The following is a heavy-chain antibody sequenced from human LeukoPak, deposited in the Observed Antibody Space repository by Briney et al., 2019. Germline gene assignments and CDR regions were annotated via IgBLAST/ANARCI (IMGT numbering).Heavy chain of an antibody. CDR3: AKNGDRGAYCTGGTCYPYFYYYMDV. Sequence: PGGSLRLSCAASGFIFSSYGMSWVRQAPGKGLEWVSSISSTGGTTYYADSVKGRFTISRDNSKNTLYLQMNSLRAEDTAIYYCAKNGDRGAYCTGGTCYPYFYYYMDVWGKGTTVTI. D-gene: IGHD2-15*01. CDR1: GFIFSSYG. V-gene: IGHV3-23*01. J-gene: IGHJ6*03. CDR2: ISSTGGTT.